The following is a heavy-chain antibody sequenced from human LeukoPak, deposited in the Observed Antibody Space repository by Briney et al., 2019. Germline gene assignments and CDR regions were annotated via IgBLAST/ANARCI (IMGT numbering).Heavy chain of an antibody. J-gene: IGHJ6*03. D-gene: IGHD6-13*01. CDR3: ARGPYSSSRGTYYYYMDV. Sequence: SETLPLTCTVSGGSISSYYWSWIRQPPGKGLEWIGYIYYSGSTNYNPSLKSRVTISVDTSKNQFSLKLSSVTAADTAVYYCARGPYSSSRGTYYYYMDVWGKGTTVTVSS. CDR1: GGSISSYY. CDR2: IYYSGST. V-gene: IGHV4-59*01.